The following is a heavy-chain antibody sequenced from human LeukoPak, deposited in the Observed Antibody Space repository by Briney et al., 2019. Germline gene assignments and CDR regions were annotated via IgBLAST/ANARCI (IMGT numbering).Heavy chain of an antibody. Sequence: PSQTLSLTCTVSGGSITSGDYYWSWIRQHPGKGLEWIGYIHYSGSTNSNPSLKSRVTISVDTSKNQFSLKMSSVTAADTAVYYCARDGCSGASCYPGWSDPWGQGTLVTVSS. CDR3: ARDGCSGASCYPGWSDP. J-gene: IGHJ5*02. CDR2: IHYSGST. CDR1: GGSITSGDYY. V-gene: IGHV4-31*03. D-gene: IGHD2-15*01.